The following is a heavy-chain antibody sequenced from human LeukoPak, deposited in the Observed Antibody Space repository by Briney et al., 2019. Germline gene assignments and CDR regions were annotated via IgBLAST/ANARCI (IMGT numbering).Heavy chain of an antibody. D-gene: IGHD1-20*01. CDR2: IYTSGST. V-gene: IGHV4-4*07. CDR3: ARETRRYNWNDVLFDY. CDR1: GGSISSYY. J-gene: IGHJ4*02. Sequence: PSETLSLTCTVSGGSISSYYWSWIRQPAGKGLEWIGRIYTSGSTNYNPSLKSRVTMSVDTSKNQFSLKLSSVTAADTAVYYCARETRRYNWNDVLFDYWGQGTLVTVSS.